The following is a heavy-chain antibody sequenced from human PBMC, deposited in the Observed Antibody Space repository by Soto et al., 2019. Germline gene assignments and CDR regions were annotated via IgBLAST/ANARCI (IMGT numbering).Heavy chain of an antibody. J-gene: IGHJ3*02. CDR2: INHSGST. D-gene: IGHD4-17*01. Sequence: SETLSLTCAVYGGSFSGYYWSWIRQPPGKGLEWIGEINHSGSTNYNPSLKSRVTISVDTSKNQFSLKLSSVTAADTAVYYCARAPNYGDYYAFDIWGQGTMVTVSS. CDR1: GGSFSGYY. V-gene: IGHV4-34*01. CDR3: ARAPNYGDYYAFDI.